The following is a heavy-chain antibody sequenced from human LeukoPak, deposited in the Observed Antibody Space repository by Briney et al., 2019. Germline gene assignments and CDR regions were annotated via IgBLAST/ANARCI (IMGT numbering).Heavy chain of an antibody. CDR3: ARGAGWYNY. CDR1: GGSISDDY. D-gene: IGHD6-19*01. V-gene: IGHV4-59*01. J-gene: IGHJ4*02. Sequence: PSETLSLTCTVSGGSISDDYWSWLRQPPGEGLEWIAYIHYSGTTNYNPPLRSRVTISIDTSKKQFSLKVSSVTAADTAVYYCARGAGWYNYWGQGTLVTVSS. CDR2: IHYSGTT.